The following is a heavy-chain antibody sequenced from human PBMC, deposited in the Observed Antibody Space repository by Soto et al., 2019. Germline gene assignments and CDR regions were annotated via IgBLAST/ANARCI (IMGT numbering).Heavy chain of an antibody. CDR3: TTDSYSAMIEARFDY. D-gene: IGHD3-22*01. CDR2: IKSKALGGTT. J-gene: IGHJ4*03. Sequence: GGSLRLSCAGSGFAFNSAWINWVRQAPGKGLEWVGRIKSKALGGTTDFAAPVRGRFAITRDDSRNMAYMQMNSLNTEDTAVYYCTTDSYSAMIEARFDYWGHGTLVTVSS. CDR1: GFAFNSAW. V-gene: IGHV3-15*07.